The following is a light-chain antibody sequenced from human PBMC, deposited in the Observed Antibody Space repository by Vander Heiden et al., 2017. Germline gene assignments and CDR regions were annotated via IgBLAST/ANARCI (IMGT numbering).Light chain of an antibody. Sequence: IVMTQSPATLSVSPGERATLSCRASQSVSSNLAWYQQKPGQAPRLLIYGASTRATGIPARFSGSGSGTEFTLTISSLQSEDFAVYYCQQYNNWPGTFGQGTKLEIK. CDR2: GAS. V-gene: IGKV3-15*01. J-gene: IGKJ2*02. CDR3: QQYNNWPGT. CDR1: QSVSSN.